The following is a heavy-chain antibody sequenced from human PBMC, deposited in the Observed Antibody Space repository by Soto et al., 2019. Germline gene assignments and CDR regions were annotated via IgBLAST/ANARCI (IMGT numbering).Heavy chain of an antibody. J-gene: IGHJ4*02. CDR2: VYDNGRP. Sequence: LSLTCTISGGSISVYYWSWIRQSPRQGLEWIGYVYDNGRPYYSPSLKSRVTISADTPKNQISLKLTSATAADTAVYYCARGVGSSPPRYWGRGTLVTVSS. D-gene: IGHD3-9*01. V-gene: IGHV4-59*01. CDR3: ARGVGSSPPRY. CDR1: GGSISVYY.